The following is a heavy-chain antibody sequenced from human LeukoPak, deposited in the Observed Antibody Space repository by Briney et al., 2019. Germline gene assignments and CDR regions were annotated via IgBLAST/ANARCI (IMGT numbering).Heavy chain of an antibody. Sequence: SETLSLTCTVSGGSISSYYWSWIRQPPGKGLEWIGYIYNSGSTNYNPSLKSRVTISVDTSKNQFSLKLRSVTAADTAVYYCARRRYSSSWFNDAFDIWGQGTMVTVSS. CDR1: GGSISSYY. CDR2: IYNSGST. D-gene: IGHD6-13*01. CDR3: ARRRYSSSWFNDAFDI. J-gene: IGHJ3*02. V-gene: IGHV4-59*01.